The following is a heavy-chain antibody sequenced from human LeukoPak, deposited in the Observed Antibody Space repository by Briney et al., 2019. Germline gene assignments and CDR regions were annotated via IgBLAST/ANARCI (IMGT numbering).Heavy chain of an antibody. CDR1: GFTFSTYS. V-gene: IGHV3-21*01. CDR2: ISSSSSYT. D-gene: IGHD6-13*01. J-gene: IGHJ4*02. CDR3: ARGVYSSSWYLELDY. Sequence: GGSLRLSCAVSGFTFSTYSLNWVRRAPGKGLEWVSSISSSSSYTYYADSVKGRFTISRDNAKKSLYLQINSLRAEDTAVYYCARGVYSSSWYLELDYWGQGTLVTVSS.